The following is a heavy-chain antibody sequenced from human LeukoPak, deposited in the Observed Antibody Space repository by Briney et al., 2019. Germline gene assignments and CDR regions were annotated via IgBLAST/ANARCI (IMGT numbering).Heavy chain of an antibody. D-gene: IGHD1-1*01. V-gene: IGHV1-2*02. CDR2: INPNSGGT. Sequence: ASVKVSCKASGYTFTGYYMHWVPQASGKGREWMGWINPNSGGTNYAQKFQGRVTMTRDTSISTAYMQLSRLGSDDTAVYYCARPYNWNDHAFDIWGQGTMVTVSS. CDR3: ARPYNWNDHAFDI. CDR1: GYTFTGYY. J-gene: IGHJ3*02.